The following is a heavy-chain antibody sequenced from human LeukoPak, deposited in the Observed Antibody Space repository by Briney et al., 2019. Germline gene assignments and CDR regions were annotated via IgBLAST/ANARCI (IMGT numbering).Heavy chain of an antibody. Sequence: GGSLRLSCAASGFTFRSYAMHWVRQAPGKGLEWVAVISYDGSNKYYIDSVKGRFTISRDNSKNTLYLQMNSLRAEDTALYYCARVSGGAYYDFWSGYYTGDSYYYYYMDVWGKGTTVTVSS. D-gene: IGHD3-3*01. CDR3: ARVSGGAYYDFWSGYYTGDSYYYYYMDV. J-gene: IGHJ6*03. CDR2: ISYDGSNK. V-gene: IGHV3-30*04. CDR1: GFTFRSYA.